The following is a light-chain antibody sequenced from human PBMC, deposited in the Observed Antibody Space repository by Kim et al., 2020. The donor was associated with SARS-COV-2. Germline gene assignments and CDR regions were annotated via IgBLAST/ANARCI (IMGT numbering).Light chain of an antibody. CDR2: GAS. CDR3: QQYNDWPLLT. V-gene: IGKV3-15*01. Sequence: EVVLTQSPGTLSLSPGERATLSCRASQSVKNNLAWYQQRPGQAPRLLIYGASTRATDISARFSGSGSGTEFTLTIRSLQSEDLGVYYCQQYNDWPLLTFGGGTKLEI. CDR1: QSVKNN. J-gene: IGKJ4*01.